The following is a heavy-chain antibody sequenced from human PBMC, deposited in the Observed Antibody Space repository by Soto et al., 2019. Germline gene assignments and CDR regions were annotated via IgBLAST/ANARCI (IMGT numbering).Heavy chain of an antibody. D-gene: IGHD4-17*01. CDR2: IYYSGST. Sequence: TSETLSLTCTVSGGSISSYYWSRIRQPPGKGLEWIGYIYYSGSTNYNPSLKSRVTISVDTSKNQFSLKLSSVTAADTAVYYCARQSDYGDPDAFDILGQGTMVTVSS. V-gene: IGHV4-59*08. J-gene: IGHJ3*02. CDR1: GGSISSYY. CDR3: ARQSDYGDPDAFDI.